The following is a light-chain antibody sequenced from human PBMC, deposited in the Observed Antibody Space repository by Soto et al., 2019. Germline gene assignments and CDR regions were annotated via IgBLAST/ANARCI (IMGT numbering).Light chain of an antibody. CDR2: GSS. J-gene: IGKJ5*01. CDR3: QQRNDWQVT. V-gene: IGKV3D-20*02. Sequence: EIVLTQSPDTLSLSPGERATLSCRASQSVSSNYVAWYQQKPGQAPRLLTHGSSSRATGVPDRFSGRGSGTSFTLVISRLEPEDFAVYYCQQRNDWQVTFGQGTRLEIK. CDR1: QSVSSNY.